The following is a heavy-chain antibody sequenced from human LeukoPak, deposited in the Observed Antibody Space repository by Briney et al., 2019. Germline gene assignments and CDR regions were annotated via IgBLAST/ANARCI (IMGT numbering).Heavy chain of an antibody. CDR3: ARHIPDVTMIVVSPDAFDI. CDR1: GGSISSYY. CDR2: IYTSGST. D-gene: IGHD3-22*01. J-gene: IGHJ3*02. Sequence: SETLSLTCTVSGGSISSYYWSWIRQPAGKGLEWIGRIYTSGSTNYNPSLKSRVTISVDTSKNQFSLKLSSVTAADTAVYYCARHIPDVTMIVVSPDAFDIWGQGTMVTVSS. V-gene: IGHV4-4*07.